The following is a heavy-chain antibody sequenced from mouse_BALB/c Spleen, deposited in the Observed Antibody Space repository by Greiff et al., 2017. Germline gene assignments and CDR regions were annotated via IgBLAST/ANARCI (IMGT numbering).Heavy chain of an antibody. CDR3: ARRDYYGSSYDY. CDR2: INPSNGRT. CDR1: GYTFTSYW. J-gene: IGHJ2*01. V-gene: IGHV1S81*02. D-gene: IGHD1-1*01. Sequence: QVQLQQPGAELVKPGASVKLSCKASGYTFTSYWMHWVKQRPGQGLEWIGEINPSNGRTNYNEKFKSKATLTVDKSSSTAYMQLSSLTSEDSAVYYCARRDYYGSSYDYWGQGTTLTVSS.